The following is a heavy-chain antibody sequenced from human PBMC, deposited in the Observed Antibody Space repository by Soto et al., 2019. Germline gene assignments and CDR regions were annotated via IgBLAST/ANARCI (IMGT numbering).Heavy chain of an antibody. CDR3: ARGGPDYGDSESY. CDR1: GGSISSGGYY. V-gene: IGHV4-31*03. D-gene: IGHD4-17*01. CDR2: IYYSGST. J-gene: IGHJ4*02. Sequence: QVQLQESGPGLVKPSQTLSLTCTVSGGSISSGGYYWSWIRQHPGKGLEWIGYIYYSGSTYYNPSLNSRVTISVDTSKNHFSLKLSSVTAADTAVYYCARGGPDYGDSESYWGQGTLVTVSS.